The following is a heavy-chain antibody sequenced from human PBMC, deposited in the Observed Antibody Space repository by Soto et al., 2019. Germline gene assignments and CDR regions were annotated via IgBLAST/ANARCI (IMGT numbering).Heavy chain of an antibody. V-gene: IGHV4-59*01. CDR3: ARYRREAVTGYTLDN. J-gene: IGHJ4*02. CDR1: GGSISSNY. D-gene: IGHD4-4*01. CDR2: VYNSGST. Sequence: SETLSLTCTVSGGSISSNYWTWIRQPPGKGLEWIGYVYNSGSTNYNPSLKSRVTISEDTSKSQFSLKVNSMTAADTAVYYCARYRREAVTGYTLDNWGQGILVTVSS.